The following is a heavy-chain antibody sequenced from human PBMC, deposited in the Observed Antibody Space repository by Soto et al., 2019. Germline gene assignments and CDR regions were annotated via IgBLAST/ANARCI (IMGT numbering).Heavy chain of an antibody. J-gene: IGHJ6*02. V-gene: IGHV3-30-3*01. CDR2: ISYDGSNK. D-gene: IGHD6-13*01. CDR3: AKDASPPYSSSTENSYYYYGMDV. CDR1: GFTFSSYA. Sequence: PGGSLRLSCAASGFTFSSYAMHWVRQAPGKGLEWVAVISYDGSNKYYADSVKGRFTISRDNSKNTLYLQMNSLRAEDTAVYYCAKDASPPYSSSTENSYYYYGMDVWGQGTTVTAP.